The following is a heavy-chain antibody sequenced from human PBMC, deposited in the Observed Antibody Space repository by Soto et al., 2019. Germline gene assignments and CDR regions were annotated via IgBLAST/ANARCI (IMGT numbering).Heavy chain of an antibody. J-gene: IGHJ4*02. CDR3: ARRSSFWYFDY. V-gene: IGHV3-23*01. CDR1: GFTFSSYA. Sequence: EVQLLESGGGLVQPGGSLRLSCAASGFTFSSYAMNWVRQAPGKGLEWVSVISGSGDSTYYADSVKGRFTISRDTSKNTLYLQMNSLRAEDTAVYYCARRSSFWYFDYWGQGTLVTVSS. CDR2: ISGSGDST. D-gene: IGHD6-19*01.